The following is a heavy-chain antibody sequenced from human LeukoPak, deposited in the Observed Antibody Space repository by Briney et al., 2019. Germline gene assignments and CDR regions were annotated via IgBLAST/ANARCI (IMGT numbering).Heavy chain of an antibody. Sequence: GGSLRLSCAASGFTFSSYSMNWVRQAPGKGLEWVSSISSGSTYIYYADSVKGRFTISRDNSKNTLYLQMNSLRAEDTALYYCAKGGGSGSYYYYYYYMDVWGKGTTVTISS. V-gene: IGHV3-21*04. J-gene: IGHJ6*03. CDR3: AKGGGSGSYYYYYYYMDV. D-gene: IGHD3-10*01. CDR2: ISSGSTYI. CDR1: GFTFSSYS.